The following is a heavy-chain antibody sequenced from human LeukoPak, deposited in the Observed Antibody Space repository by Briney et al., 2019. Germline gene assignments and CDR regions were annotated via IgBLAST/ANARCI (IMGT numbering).Heavy chain of an antibody. CDR2: IYYSGNS. CDR1: GGSIRSNYY. J-gene: IGHJ4*02. Sequence: SETLSLTCTVSGGSIRSNYYWGWIRQPPGKGLEWIGSIYYSGNSYYNPSLKSRVTMSIDTSKNQFSLKVNSVTAADTAVYYCARVSGYDWESFYDYWGQGTLVTVSS. D-gene: IGHD5-12*01. CDR3: ARVSGYDWESFYDY. V-gene: IGHV4-39*07.